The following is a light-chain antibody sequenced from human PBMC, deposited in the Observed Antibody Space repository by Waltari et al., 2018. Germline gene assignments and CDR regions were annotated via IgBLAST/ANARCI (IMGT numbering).Light chain of an antibody. CDR1: QSVLDSSNNKNY. V-gene: IGKV4-1*01. CDR2: WAS. J-gene: IGKJ1*01. CDR3: QQYYSSPWT. Sequence: DIVMTQSPDSLAVSPGERAPINCKSSQSVLDSSNNKNYLAWYQQKPGQPPKLLIYWASTRESGVPDRFSGSGSGTDFTLTISSLQAEDVAVYYCQQYYSSPWTFGQGTKVEIK.